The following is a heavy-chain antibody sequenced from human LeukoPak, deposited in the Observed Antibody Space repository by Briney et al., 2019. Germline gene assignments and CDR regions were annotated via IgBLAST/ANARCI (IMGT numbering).Heavy chain of an antibody. D-gene: IGHD2-21*02. V-gene: IGHV3-48*03. CDR2: ISSSGSTI. CDR3: ARVAEGVVVTAIPLYFDY. J-gene: IGHJ4*02. Sequence: GGSLRLSCAASGFTFSSYEMNWVRQAPGKGLEWVSYISSSGSTIYYADSVKGRFTISRDNAKNSLYLQMNSLRAEDTAVYYCARVAEGVVVTAIPLYFDYWGQGTLVTVSS. CDR1: GFTFSSYE.